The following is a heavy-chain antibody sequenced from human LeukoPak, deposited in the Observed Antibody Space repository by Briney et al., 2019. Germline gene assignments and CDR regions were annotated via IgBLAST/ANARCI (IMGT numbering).Heavy chain of an antibody. CDR2: ISYDGSNK. CDR3: ARDLALETTVVTSLGWYFDL. D-gene: IGHD4-23*01. J-gene: IGHJ2*01. Sequence: GRSLRLFCAASGFTFSSYAMHWVRQAPGKGLEWVAAISYDGSNKYYADSVKGRFTISRDNSKNTLYLQMNSLRAEDTAVYYCARDLALETTVVTSLGWYFDLWGRGTLVTVFS. CDR1: GFTFSSYA. V-gene: IGHV3-30-3*01.